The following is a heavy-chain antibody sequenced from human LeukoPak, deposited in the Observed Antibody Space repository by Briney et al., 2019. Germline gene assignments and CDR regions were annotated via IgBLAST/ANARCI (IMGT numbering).Heavy chain of an antibody. CDR2: IIPIFGTA. V-gene: IGHV1-69*13. CDR1: GGTFISYA. CDR3: ARFPRYSSPTHPAFDI. D-gene: IGHD6-13*01. Sequence: SVKVSCKASGGTFISYAISWVRQAPGQGLEWMGGIIPIFGTANYAQKFQGRVTITADESTSTAYMELSSLRSEDTAVYYCARFPRYSSPTHPAFDIWGQGTMVTVSS. J-gene: IGHJ3*02.